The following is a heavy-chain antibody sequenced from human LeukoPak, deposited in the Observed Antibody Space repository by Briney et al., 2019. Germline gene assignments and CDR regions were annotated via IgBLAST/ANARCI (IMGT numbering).Heavy chain of an antibody. CDR3: ARIQLWSNRDFDY. J-gene: IGHJ4*02. CDR2: IYSGGST. CDR1: GFTVSSNY. Sequence: GGSLRLSCAASGFTVSSNYMSWVRQASGKGLEWVSVIYSGGSTYYADSVKGRFTISRDNSKNTLYLQMNSLRAEDTAVYYCARIQLWSNRDFDYWGQGTLVTVSS. D-gene: IGHD5-18*01. V-gene: IGHV3-66*01.